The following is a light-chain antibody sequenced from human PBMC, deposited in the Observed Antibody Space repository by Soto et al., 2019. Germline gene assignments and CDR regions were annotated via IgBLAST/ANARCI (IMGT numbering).Light chain of an antibody. J-gene: IGKJ5*01. Sequence: DIQMTQSPSSLSASVGDRVTITCRASQSISSYLNWYQQKPGKAPKLLIYAASSLQSGVPSRFSGSGSGTDFTLTISSLQPEEFATHYCQQSYSTPITFGQGTRLEIK. CDR2: AAS. CDR3: QQSYSTPIT. V-gene: IGKV1-39*01. CDR1: QSISSY.